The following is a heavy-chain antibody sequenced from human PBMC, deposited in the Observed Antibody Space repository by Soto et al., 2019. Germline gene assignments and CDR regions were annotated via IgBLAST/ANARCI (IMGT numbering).Heavy chain of an antibody. V-gene: IGHV3-33*06. CDR3: AKGNGPIRPSYGMDV. D-gene: IGHD4-17*01. CDR2: IWYDGSNK. Sequence: SLRLSCAASGFTFSSYGMHWVRQAPGKGLEWVAVIWYDGSNKYYADSVKGRFTISRDNSKNTLYLQMNSLRAEDTAVYYCAKGNGPIRPSYGMDVWGQGTTVTVSS. CDR1: GFTFSSYG. J-gene: IGHJ6*02.